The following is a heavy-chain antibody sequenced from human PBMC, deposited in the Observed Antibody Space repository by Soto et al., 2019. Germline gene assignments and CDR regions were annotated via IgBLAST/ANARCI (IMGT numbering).Heavy chain of an antibody. V-gene: IGHV4-59*01. CDR2: IWFSGST. CDR3: ARESSGNHKHNWFDP. Sequence: QVQLQESGPGLVKPSETLSLICTVSGGSISPYYWSWVRQPPGRGLEWIGFIWFSGSTTYNPSLKSRVTLTVATSKNKLSLEMESVTAADTAVYYCARESSGNHKHNWFDPWGQGTLVTVSA. J-gene: IGHJ5*02. CDR1: GGSISPYY.